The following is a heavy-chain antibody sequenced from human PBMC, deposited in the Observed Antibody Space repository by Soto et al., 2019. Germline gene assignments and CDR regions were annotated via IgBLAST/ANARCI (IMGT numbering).Heavy chain of an antibody. CDR1: GFTFSSYA. CDR3: ARRRPCTYFDY. J-gene: IGHJ4*02. Sequence: EVQLLDSGGGLVQPGGSLRLSCAASGFTFSSYAMNWVRQAPGKGLEWVSVISGSGDSTYYADSVKGRFTISRDNSKNPLYLQMNSLSADDTAVYYCARRRPCTYFDYWGQGTLVTVSS. CDR2: ISGSGDST. V-gene: IGHV3-23*01. D-gene: IGHD2-8*01.